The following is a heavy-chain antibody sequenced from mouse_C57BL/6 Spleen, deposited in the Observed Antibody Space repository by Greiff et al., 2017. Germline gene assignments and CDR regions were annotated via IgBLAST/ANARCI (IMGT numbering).Heavy chain of an antibody. V-gene: IGHV1-69*01. CDR3: ARNDAMDD. J-gene: IGHJ4*01. CDR2: IDPSDSYT. Sequence: QVQLQQPGAELVMPGASVKLSCKASGYTFTSYWMHWVKQRPGQGLEWIGEIDPSDSYTNYNQKFKGKSTLTVDKSSSTAYMQLSSLTSDDSAVYYCARNDAMDDWGQGTSVTVSS. CDR1: GYTFTSYW.